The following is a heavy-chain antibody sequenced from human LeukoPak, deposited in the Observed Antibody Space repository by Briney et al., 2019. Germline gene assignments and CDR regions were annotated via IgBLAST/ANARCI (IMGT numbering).Heavy chain of an antibody. CDR1: GLTFSSHW. CDR2: ITNDGSST. D-gene: IGHD3-9*01. V-gene: IGHV3-74*01. J-gene: IGHJ4*02. Sequence: GVSLRLSCAASGLTFSSHWMHWVRQAPGKGLVWVSRITNDGSSTTYADSVKGRFTISRDNSNNTLYLQMNSLRAEDTAVYYCATKRSNDWLMGYWGQGTLVTVSS. CDR3: ATKRSNDWLMGY.